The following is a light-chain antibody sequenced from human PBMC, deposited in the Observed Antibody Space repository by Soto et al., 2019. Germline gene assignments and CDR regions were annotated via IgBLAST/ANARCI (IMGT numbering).Light chain of an antibody. V-gene: IGKV3-20*01. CDR3: QQYGSSPTT. CDR2: GVS. J-gene: IGKJ1*01. Sequence: EVVLTQSPGTLSLSPGERATLSCRASQSVSGSDLAWYQQKPGQAPRLLISGVSIRATGIPDRFSGSGSGTDFTLTISRLEPEDFAVYYCQQYGSSPTTFGQGTKVDIK. CDR1: QSVSGSD.